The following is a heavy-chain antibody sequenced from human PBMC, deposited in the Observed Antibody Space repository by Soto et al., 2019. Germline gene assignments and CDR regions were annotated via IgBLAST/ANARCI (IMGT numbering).Heavy chain of an antibody. J-gene: IGHJ5*02. Sequence: QVQLVQSGAEVKKPGASVKVSCKASGYTFTSYGISWVRQASGQGLEWMGWISAYNGNTKYAQKLQGRVTMTTDTSTSTAYMELRSLRSDDTAVYYCARDEAYKWNDGGWFDPWGQGTRVTVSS. CDR3: ARDEAYKWNDGGWFDP. V-gene: IGHV1-18*01. CDR2: ISAYNGNT. D-gene: IGHD1-1*01. CDR1: GYTFTSYG.